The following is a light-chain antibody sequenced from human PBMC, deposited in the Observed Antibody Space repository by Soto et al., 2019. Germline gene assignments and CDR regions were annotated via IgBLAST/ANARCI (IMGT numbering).Light chain of an antibody. V-gene: IGLV2-11*01. CDR1: SSDVGGYGF. CDR2: DIT. J-gene: IGLJ1*01. CDR3: CSYTSSSTLV. Sequence: QSVLTQPRSVSGSPGQSVTISCIGTSSDVGGYGFVSWYQQHPGKAPKLIIYDITKRTSDVPDRFSGSKSGNSASLTISGLQAEDEADYFCCSYTSSSTLVFGTGTKLTVL.